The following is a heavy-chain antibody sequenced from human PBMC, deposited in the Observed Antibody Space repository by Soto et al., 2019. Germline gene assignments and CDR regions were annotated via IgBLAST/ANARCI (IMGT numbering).Heavy chain of an antibody. CDR2: ISGSGTT. CDR1: GFTFSSYS. Sequence: GGSLRLSCAASGFTFSSYSMNWVRQAPGKGLEWVSVISGSGTTFYADSVKGRFTTSRDNSKNTVYLQMNSLRDEDTAVYYCVGTYDDSRNLDFWGQGALVTVSS. CDR3: VGTYDDSRNLDF. V-gene: IGHV3-53*01. D-gene: IGHD4-17*01. J-gene: IGHJ4*02.